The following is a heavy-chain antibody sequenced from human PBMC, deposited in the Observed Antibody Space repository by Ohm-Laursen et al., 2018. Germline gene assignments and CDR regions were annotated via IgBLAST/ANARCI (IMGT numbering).Heavy chain of an antibody. D-gene: IGHD2/OR15-2a*01. V-gene: IGHV3-7*01. J-gene: IGHJ3*02. CDR1: GFIFSNYW. Sequence: SLRLSCSASGFIFSNYWMTWVRQAPGKGLEWVANIRKDGGETYYVDSVKGRFTISRDNAKNSLYPQINSLKGEDTAVYFCARDPTFHAFDIWGQGTMVTVSS. CDR3: ARDPTFHAFDI. CDR2: IRKDGGET.